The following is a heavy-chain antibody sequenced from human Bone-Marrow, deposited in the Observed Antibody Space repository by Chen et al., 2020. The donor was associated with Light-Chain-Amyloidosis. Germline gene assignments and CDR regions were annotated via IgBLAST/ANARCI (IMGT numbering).Heavy chain of an antibody. V-gene: IGHV5-51*01. CDR1: GYSFSSYW. CDR3: ARLGDNSAYYPVSGWGDYYGMDV. J-gene: IGHJ6*02. D-gene: IGHD3-22*01. Sequence: DVQLVQSGAEVKKPGESLKISCKGSGYSFSSYWIGWVRQMHGKGLEWMGIIYPGDSDTKYSPSFQGQVTISADKSISTAYLQWSSLKASDTAMYYCARLGDNSAYYPVSGWGDYYGMDVWGQGTTVTVSS. CDR2: IYPGDSDT.